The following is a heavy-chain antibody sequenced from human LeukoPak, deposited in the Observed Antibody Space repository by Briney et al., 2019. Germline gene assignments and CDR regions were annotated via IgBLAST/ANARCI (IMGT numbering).Heavy chain of an antibody. Sequence: ASVKDSCKVSGYTLTELSMHWVRQAPGKGLEWMGGFDPEDGETIYAQKFQGRVTMTEDTSTDTAYMELSSLRSEDTAVYYCATGGNMGGRWLAYNWFDPWGQGTLVTVSS. CDR3: ATGGNMGGRWLAYNWFDP. V-gene: IGHV1-24*01. D-gene: IGHD2-15*01. J-gene: IGHJ5*02. CDR1: GYTLTELS. CDR2: FDPEDGET.